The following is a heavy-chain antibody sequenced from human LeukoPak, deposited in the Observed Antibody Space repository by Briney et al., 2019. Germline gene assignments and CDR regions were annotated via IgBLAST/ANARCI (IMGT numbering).Heavy chain of an antibody. Sequence: PSETLSLTCAVYGGSFSGYYWGWIRQPPGKGLEWIGSIYHSGSTYYNPSLKSRVTISVDTSKNQFSLRLSSVTAADTAVYFCTKYGLDTSSWYTVAGAFDIWGQGTMVTVSS. CDR3: TKYGLDTSSWYTVAGAFDI. V-gene: IGHV4-34*01. J-gene: IGHJ3*02. CDR2: IYHSGST. D-gene: IGHD6-13*01. CDR1: GGSFSGYY.